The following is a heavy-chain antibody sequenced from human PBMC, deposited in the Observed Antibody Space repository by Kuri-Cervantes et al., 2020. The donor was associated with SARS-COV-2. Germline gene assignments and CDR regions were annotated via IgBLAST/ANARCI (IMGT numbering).Heavy chain of an antibody. CDR1: GGSFSENY. Sequence: SETLSLTSSVHGGSFSENYWSWIRQPPGKGLEWIGSIYHSGSTYYNPSLKSRVNISVDTSKNQFSLKLSSVTAADTAVYYCARQGALSWGYYSDYWGQGTLVTVSS. CDR2: IYHSGST. J-gene: IGHJ4*02. CDR3: ARQGALSWGYYSDY. D-gene: IGHD7-27*01. V-gene: IGHV4-34*01.